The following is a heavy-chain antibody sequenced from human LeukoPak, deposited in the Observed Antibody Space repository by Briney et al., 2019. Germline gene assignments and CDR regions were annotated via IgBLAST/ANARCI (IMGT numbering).Heavy chain of an antibody. CDR1: GGSISSSSYY. Sequence: PSETLSLTCTVSGGSISSSSYYWGWIRQPPGKGLEWIGSIYYSGNTYYNPSLKSRVTISVDTSKNQFSLKLSSVTAADTAVYYCVREGWFGGIYYYYYMDVWGKGTTVTVSS. CDR3: VREGWFGGIYYYYYMDV. CDR2: IYYSGNT. D-gene: IGHD3-10*01. J-gene: IGHJ6*03. V-gene: IGHV4-39*07.